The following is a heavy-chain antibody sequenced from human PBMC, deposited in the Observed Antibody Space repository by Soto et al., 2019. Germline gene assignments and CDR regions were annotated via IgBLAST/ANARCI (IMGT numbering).Heavy chain of an antibody. CDR1: GDSVSSNSAA. Sequence: SQTLSLTCVISGDSVSSNSAAWNWIRQSPSRGLEWLGRTYYRSKWYNDYAVSVKSRITITPDTSKNQFSLQRNSVTPEDTAMYCCASGPGATFDYWGQGTPVTVSS. V-gene: IGHV6-1*01. D-gene: IGHD1-26*01. CDR3: ASGPGATFDY. J-gene: IGHJ4*02. CDR2: TYYRSKWYN.